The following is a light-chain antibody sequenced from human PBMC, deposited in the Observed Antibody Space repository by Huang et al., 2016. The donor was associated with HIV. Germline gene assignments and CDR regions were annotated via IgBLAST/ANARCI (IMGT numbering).Light chain of an antibody. Sequence: AIQMTQSPSSLSASVGDRVTITCRASQAIRNDLGWYQQRQGKAPKRLIYAASELHSGFPLRFSGSGSGTDFTLTISSLQPEDFSTYYCLQDYNYPRTFGQGTKVKI. CDR1: QAIRND. J-gene: IGKJ1*01. CDR2: AAS. CDR3: LQDYNYPRT. V-gene: IGKV1-6*01.